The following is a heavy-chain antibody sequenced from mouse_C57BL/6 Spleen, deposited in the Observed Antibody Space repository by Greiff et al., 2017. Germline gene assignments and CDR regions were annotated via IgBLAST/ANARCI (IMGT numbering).Heavy chain of an antibody. V-gene: IGHV1-82*01. J-gene: IGHJ2*01. Sequence: QVQLKQPGPELVKPGASVKISCKASGYAFSSSWMNWVKQRPGKGLEWIGRIYPGDGDTNYNGKFKGKATLTADKSSSTAYMQLSSLTSEDSAVYFCARWDWDVVDYWGQGTTLTVSS. CDR2: IYPGDGDT. D-gene: IGHD4-1*01. CDR1: GYAFSSSW. CDR3: ARWDWDVVDY.